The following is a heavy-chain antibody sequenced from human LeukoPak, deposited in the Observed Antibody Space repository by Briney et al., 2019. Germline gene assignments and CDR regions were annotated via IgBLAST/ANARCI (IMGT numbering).Heavy chain of an antibody. D-gene: IGHD5-18*01. CDR2: ISGSGGTT. J-gene: IGHJ4*02. V-gene: IGHV3-23*01. Sequence: GGSLRLSCAASGLTFSTYEMSWVRQAPGKGLEGVSSISGSGGTTYYADSVKGRFTISRDNSNNTLYLQMTSLRADDTAVYYCARTTAMSPYYFDYWGQGTLVTVSS. CDR3: ARTTAMSPYYFDY. CDR1: GLTFSTYE.